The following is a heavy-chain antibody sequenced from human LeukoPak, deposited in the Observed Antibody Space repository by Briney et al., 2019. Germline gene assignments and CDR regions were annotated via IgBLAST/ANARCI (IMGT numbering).Heavy chain of an antibody. V-gene: IGHV4-59*08. CDR1: GGSISSYY. CDR2: FYYSGST. J-gene: IGHJ4*02. Sequence: PAETLSLTCTVSGGSISSYYWSWIRQRPGKGLEGIGYFYYSGSTNYNPSLKSRVTISVDTSKNQFSLKLSSVTAADTAVYYCARHSTASGYLNYFDYWGQGTLVTVSS. CDR3: ARHSTASGYLNYFDY. D-gene: IGHD1-1*01.